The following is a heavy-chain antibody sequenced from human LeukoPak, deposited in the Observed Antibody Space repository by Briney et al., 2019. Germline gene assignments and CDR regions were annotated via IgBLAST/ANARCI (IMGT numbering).Heavy chain of an antibody. CDR2: ISWNSGSI. Sequence: PGRSLRLSCAASGFSFDDHAMHWVRQAPGKGLEWVSGISWNSGSIGYADSVKGRFTISRDNAKNSLYLQMNSLRAEDTALYYCAKVSADYSNYIGFFDYWGQGTLVTVSS. CDR1: GFSFDDHA. V-gene: IGHV3-9*01. CDR3: AKVSADYSNYIGFFDY. J-gene: IGHJ4*02. D-gene: IGHD4-11*01.